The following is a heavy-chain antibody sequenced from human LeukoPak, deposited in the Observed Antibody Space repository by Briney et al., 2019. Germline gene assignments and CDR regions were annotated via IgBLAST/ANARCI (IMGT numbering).Heavy chain of an antibody. Sequence: GGSLRLSCAASGLTLSNAWMSWVRQAPGKGLEWVGRIKSTTDGATTDYAAPVKGRFTISRDDSKNTLYLQMNSLKNEDTAVYHCTDFGYWGQGTLVTVSS. CDR2: IKSTTDGATT. D-gene: IGHD3/OR15-3a*01. V-gene: IGHV3-15*01. CDR1: GLTLSNAW. J-gene: IGHJ4*02. CDR3: TDFGY.